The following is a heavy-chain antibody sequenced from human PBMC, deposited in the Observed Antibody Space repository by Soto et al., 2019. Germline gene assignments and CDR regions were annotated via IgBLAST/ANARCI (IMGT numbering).Heavy chain of an antibody. V-gene: IGHV3-30-3*01. J-gene: IGHJ4*02. CDR3: ARYGDYVFDY. D-gene: IGHD4-17*01. Sequence: ESGGGVVQPGRSLRLSCAASGFTFSSYAMHWVRQAPGKGLEWVAVISYDGSNKYYADSVKGRFTISRDNSKNTLYLQMNSLRAEDTAVYYCARYGDYVFDYWGQGTLVTVSS. CDR2: ISYDGSNK. CDR1: GFTFSSYA.